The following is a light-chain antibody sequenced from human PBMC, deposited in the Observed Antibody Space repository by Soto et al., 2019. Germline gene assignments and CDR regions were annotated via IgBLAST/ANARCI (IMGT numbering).Light chain of an antibody. Sequence: QPVLTQSPSASASLGASVKHTCTLSSGHSNYAIAWHQQQPEKGPRYLMKVNSDGSHSKGDGIPDRFSGSSSGAERYLTISSLQSEDEADYYCQTWGTGPWVFGGGTKLTVL. CDR3: QTWGTGPWV. CDR1: SGHSNYA. CDR2: VNSDGSH. V-gene: IGLV4-69*01. J-gene: IGLJ3*02.